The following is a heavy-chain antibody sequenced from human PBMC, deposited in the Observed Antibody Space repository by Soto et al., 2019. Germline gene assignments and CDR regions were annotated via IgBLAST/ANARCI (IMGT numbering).Heavy chain of an antibody. CDR1: GGSISSSS. D-gene: IGHD2-2*01. CDR2: IYNNGRT. V-gene: IGHV4-59*01. Sequence: PSETLSLTSTVSGGSISSSSWSWIRQPPGRGLEWIGYIYNNGRTDYNPSLKSCLTISVDTSKNHFSLKLSSVTPADTAVYYCARARFCTSTSCYHYFDFWGQGTLVTVS. CDR3: ARARFCTSTSCYHYFDF. J-gene: IGHJ4*02.